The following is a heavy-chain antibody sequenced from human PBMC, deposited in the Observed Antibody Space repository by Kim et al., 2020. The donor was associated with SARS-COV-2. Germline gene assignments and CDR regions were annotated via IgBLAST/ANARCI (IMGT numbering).Heavy chain of an antibody. D-gene: IGHD6-6*01. Sequence: ASVKVSCKASGYTFTSYGISWVRQAPGQGLEWMGWISAYNGNTNYAQKLQGRVTRTTDTSTSTAYMELRSLRSDDTAVYYCARDGLGLVLWYYYGMDVWGQGTTVTVS. CDR1: GYTFTSYG. CDR2: ISAYNGNT. J-gene: IGHJ6*02. V-gene: IGHV1-18*04. CDR3: ARDGLGLVLWYYYGMDV.